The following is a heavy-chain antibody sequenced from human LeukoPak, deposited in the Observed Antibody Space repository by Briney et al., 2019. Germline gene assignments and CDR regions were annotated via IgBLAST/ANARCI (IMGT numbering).Heavy chain of an antibody. V-gene: IGHV3-74*01. J-gene: IGHJ4*02. Sequence: PGGSLRRSCAASGFTFSDYWMHWVRQAPGKGLVWVSRINTDMSSTIYTDSVKGRFTISRDNAKNTLYLQMNSLRAEDTAVYYCARDLSHCSGGSCYSAHFDYWGLGTLVTVSS. CDR2: INTDMSST. CDR1: GFTFSDYW. CDR3: ARDLSHCSGGSCYSAHFDY. D-gene: IGHD2-15*01.